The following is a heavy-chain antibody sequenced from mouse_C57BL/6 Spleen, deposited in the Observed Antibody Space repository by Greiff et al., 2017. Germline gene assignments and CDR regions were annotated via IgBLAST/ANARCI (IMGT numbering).Heavy chain of an antibody. D-gene: IGHD2-3*01. Sequence: QVQLKESGPGILQSSQTLSLTCSFSGFSLSTSGMGVSWIRQPSGKGLEWLAHIYWDDDKRYNPSLKSRPTISKDTSRNQVFLKITSVDTADTATDYCARREDGYLDFDVWGTGTTVTVSS. CDR2: IYWDDDK. J-gene: IGHJ1*03. CDR1: GFSLSTSGMG. CDR3: ARREDGYLDFDV. V-gene: IGHV8-12*01.